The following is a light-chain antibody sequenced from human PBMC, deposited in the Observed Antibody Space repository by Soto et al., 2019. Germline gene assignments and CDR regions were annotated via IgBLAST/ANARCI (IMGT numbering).Light chain of an antibody. CDR2: GNS. V-gene: IGLV1-40*01. J-gene: IGLJ1*01. Sequence: QAVVTQPPSVSGAPGQRVTISCTGSSSNIGAGYDVHWYQQLPGTAPKLLIYGNSNRPSGVPDRFSGSKSGTSASLAITGLQAEDEADYYWQSYDSRLSNYVFGTGTKLTVL. CDR1: SSNIGAGYD. CDR3: QSYDSRLSNYV.